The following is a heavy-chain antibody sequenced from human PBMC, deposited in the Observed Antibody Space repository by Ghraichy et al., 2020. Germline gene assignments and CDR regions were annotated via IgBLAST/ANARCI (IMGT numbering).Heavy chain of an antibody. V-gene: IGHV1-46*01. CDR3: ARESGLYYYDSSGYSPDY. CDR2: INPSGGST. J-gene: IGHJ4*02. D-gene: IGHD3-22*01. Sequence: ASVKVSCKASGYTFTSYYMHWVRQAPGQGLEWMGIINPSGGSTSYAQKFQGRVTMTRDTSTSTVYMELSSLRSEDTAVYYCARESGLYYYDSSGYSPDYWGQGTLVTVSS. CDR1: GYTFTSYY.